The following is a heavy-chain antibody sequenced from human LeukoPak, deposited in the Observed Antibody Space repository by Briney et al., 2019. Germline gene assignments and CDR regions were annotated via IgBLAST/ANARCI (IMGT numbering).Heavy chain of an antibody. V-gene: IGHV3-13*01. Sequence: TGGSLRLSCATSGFTFSSYDMHWVRQGTGKGLEWVSGIGTGGDTYYPDSVKGRFTISRENAKKSLFLQMNSLRAEDTAAYYCGRGNSFDFWGQGTLVTVSS. CDR2: IGTGGDT. CDR1: GFTFSSYD. CDR3: GRGNSFDF. J-gene: IGHJ4*02.